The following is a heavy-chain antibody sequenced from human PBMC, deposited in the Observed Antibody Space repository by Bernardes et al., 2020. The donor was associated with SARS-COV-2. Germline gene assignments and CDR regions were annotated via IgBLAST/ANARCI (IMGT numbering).Heavy chain of an antibody. CDR1: GFTFSSYS. V-gene: IGHV3-21*01. Sequence: GGSLRLSCAASGFTFSSYSMNWVRQAPGKGLEWVSSISSSSSYIYYADSVKGRFTISRDNAKNSLYLQMNSLRAEDTAVYYCARDSYDSSGYYFNFDYWGQGTLVTVSS. CDR2: ISSSSSYI. J-gene: IGHJ4*02. D-gene: IGHD3-22*01. CDR3: ARDSYDSSGYYFNFDY.